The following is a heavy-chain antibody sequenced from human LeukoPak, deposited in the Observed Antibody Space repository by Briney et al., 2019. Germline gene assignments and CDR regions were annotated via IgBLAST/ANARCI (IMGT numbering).Heavy chain of an antibody. CDR2: ISYDGSNK. CDR3: ARVYCSSTTCYAGFDH. J-gene: IGHJ4*02. D-gene: IGHD2-2*01. Sequence: PGGSLRLSCAVSGFTFSSYAMHWVRQTPGKGLEWVAVISYDGSNKYYADSVKGRFTISRDNSKNTQYLQMNSLRPEDTAVYYCARVYCSSTTCYAGFDHWGQGTLVTVSS. V-gene: IGHV3-30-3*01. CDR1: GFTFSSYA.